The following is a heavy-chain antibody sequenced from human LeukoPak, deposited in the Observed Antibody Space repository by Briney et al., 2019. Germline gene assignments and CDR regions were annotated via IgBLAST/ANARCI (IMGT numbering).Heavy chain of an antibody. Sequence: ASVKVSCKASGYTFTSYDINWVRQATGQGLEWMGWMNPNSGNTGYAQKFQGRVTITRNTSISTAYMELSSLRSEDTAVYYCARGLITMVRGVIGHLGYWGQGTLVTVSS. CDR3: ARGLITMVRGVIGHLGY. J-gene: IGHJ4*02. D-gene: IGHD3-10*01. CDR2: MNPNSGNT. V-gene: IGHV1-8*03. CDR1: GYTFTSYD.